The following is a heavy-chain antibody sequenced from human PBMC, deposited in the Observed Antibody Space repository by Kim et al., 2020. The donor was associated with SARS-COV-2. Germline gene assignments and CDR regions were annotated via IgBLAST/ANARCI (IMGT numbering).Heavy chain of an antibody. D-gene: IGHD3-10*01. Sequence: GGSLRLSCAASGFTFSDSAMHWVRQASGKGLEWVGRIRSKTNSYATEYAASVKGRFTISRDDLKNTAYLQMNSLKTEDTAIYYCTRVSGSGTYLWGMDVWGQGSTVTVSS. V-gene: IGHV3-73*01. J-gene: IGHJ6*02. CDR2: IRSKTNSYAT. CDR3: TRVSGSGTYLWGMDV. CDR1: GFTFSDSA.